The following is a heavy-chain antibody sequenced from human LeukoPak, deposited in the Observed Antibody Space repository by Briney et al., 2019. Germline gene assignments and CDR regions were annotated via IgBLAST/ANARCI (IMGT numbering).Heavy chain of an antibody. CDR2: IDPSDSDT. CDR1: GYSFTSYW. D-gene: IGHD5-18*01. Sequence: GESLKISCKASGYSFTSYWVGWVRQMPGKGLEWMGIIDPSDSDTRYTPSFQGQVTISADKSLSTAYLQWNSLKASDAAMYYCARQTAMGRSGDYWGQGTLVTVSS. J-gene: IGHJ4*02. V-gene: IGHV5-51*01. CDR3: ARQTAMGRSGDY.